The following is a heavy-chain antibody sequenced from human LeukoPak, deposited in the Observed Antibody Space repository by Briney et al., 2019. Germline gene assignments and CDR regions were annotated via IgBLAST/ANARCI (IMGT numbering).Heavy chain of an antibody. Sequence: SETLSLTCAVYGGSFSGYYWSWIRQPPGKGLEWIGEINHSGSTNYNPSLKSRVTISVDTSKNQFSLKLSSVTAADTAVYYCARVLGSGTGGFGPWGQGTLVTVSS. V-gene: IGHV4-34*01. J-gene: IGHJ5*02. D-gene: IGHD3-10*01. CDR3: ARVLGSGTGGFGP. CDR1: GGSFSGYY. CDR2: INHSGST.